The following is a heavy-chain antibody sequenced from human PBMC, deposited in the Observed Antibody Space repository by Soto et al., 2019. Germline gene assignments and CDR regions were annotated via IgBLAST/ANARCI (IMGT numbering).Heavy chain of an antibody. D-gene: IGHD3-16*01. CDR1: GYTFTTYG. Sequence: QVQLVQSGAEVRKPGASVKVSCKASGYTFTTYGISWVRQAPGQGLEWMGWISGYDGHTKYAQKFQGRIINITDTSSSTVYMDLRSLRSDDTAVYYCAREGEMPYYYYGLDVWGKGTTVTVSS. CDR2: ISGYDGHT. J-gene: IGHJ6*04. V-gene: IGHV1-18*01. CDR3: AREGEMPYYYYGLDV.